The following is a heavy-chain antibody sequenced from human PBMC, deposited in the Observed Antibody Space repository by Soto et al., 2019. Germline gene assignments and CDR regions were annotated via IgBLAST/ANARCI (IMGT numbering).Heavy chain of an antibody. V-gene: IGHV3-48*03. CDR2: ISSSGSTT. J-gene: IGHJ3*01. Sequence: EVQLVESGGGLVQPGGSLRLSCAASGFTFYTYEMNWVRQAPGKGLEWVSYISSSGSTTYYADSVKGRFTISRDNAKNSLYLQMNSLGAEDTAIYCCATRSGGGGAFDFWGQGTMVTVSS. CDR3: ATRSGGGGAFDF. D-gene: IGHD3-10*01. CDR1: GFTFYTYE.